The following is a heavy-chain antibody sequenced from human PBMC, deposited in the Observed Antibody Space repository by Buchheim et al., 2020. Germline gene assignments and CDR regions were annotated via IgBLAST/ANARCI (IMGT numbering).Heavy chain of an antibody. CDR3: ARGVAVVVVAYYYYGMDV. V-gene: IGHV4-34*01. Sequence: QVQLQQWGAGLLKPSETLSLTCAVYGGSFSGYYWSWIRQPPGKGLEWIGEINHSESTNYNPSLKSRVTISVDTSKNQFSLKLSSVTAADTAVYYCARGVAVVVVAYYYYGMDVWGQGTT. D-gene: IGHD2-15*01. J-gene: IGHJ6*02. CDR1: GGSFSGYY. CDR2: INHSEST.